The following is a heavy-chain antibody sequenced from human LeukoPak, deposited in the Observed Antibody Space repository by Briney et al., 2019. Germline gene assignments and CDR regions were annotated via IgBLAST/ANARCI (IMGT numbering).Heavy chain of an antibody. Sequence: ASVKVSCKASGYTFTGYYMNWVRQAPGQGLEWMGWINPNSGGTNYAQKFQGRVTMTRDTSISTAYMELSRLRSDDTAVYYCARVPKMVRGVTDYWGQGTLVTVSS. D-gene: IGHD3-10*01. V-gene: IGHV1-2*02. CDR2: INPNSGGT. J-gene: IGHJ4*02. CDR3: ARVPKMVRGVTDY. CDR1: GYTFTGYY.